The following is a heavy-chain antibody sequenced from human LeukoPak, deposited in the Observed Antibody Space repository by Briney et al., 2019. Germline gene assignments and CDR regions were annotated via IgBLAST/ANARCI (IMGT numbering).Heavy chain of an antibody. V-gene: IGHV4-34*01. CDR2: INHSGST. CDR1: GGSFSGYY. Sequence: SSETLSLTCAVYGGSFSGYYWSWIRQPPGKGLEWIGEINHSGSTNYNPSLKSRVTISVDTSKNQFSLKLSPVTAADTAVYYCASLFEYQVDYWGQGTLVTVSS. CDR3: ASLFEYQVDY. D-gene: IGHD2-2*01. J-gene: IGHJ4*02.